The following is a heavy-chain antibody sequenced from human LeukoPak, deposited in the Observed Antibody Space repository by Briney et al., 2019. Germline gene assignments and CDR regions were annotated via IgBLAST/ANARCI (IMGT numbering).Heavy chain of an antibody. CDR1: GYTFTSYG. CDR3: ARGRLSGYSGYDPFDY. V-gene: IGHV1-69*13. D-gene: IGHD5-12*01. Sequence: SVKVSCKASGYTFTSYGISWVRQAPGQGLEWMGGIIPIFGTANYAQKFRGRVTITADESTSTAYMELSSLRSEDTAVYYCARGRLSGYSGYDPFDYWGQGTLVTVSS. J-gene: IGHJ4*02. CDR2: IIPIFGTA.